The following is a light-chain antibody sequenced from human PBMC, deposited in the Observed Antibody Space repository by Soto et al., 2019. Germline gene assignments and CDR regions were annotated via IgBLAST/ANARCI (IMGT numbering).Light chain of an antibody. V-gene: IGKV3-20*01. CDR3: QQYDSSPWT. CDR2: GAS. J-gene: IGKJ1*01. CDR1: QSVSSSF. Sequence: EIELTQSPGTLSLSPGERATLSCRASQSVSSSFLAWYQQKPGQAPRLLIYGASSRATGIPDRFSGSGSGTDFLLTISRLEPEDFAVYYCQQYDSSPWTFGQGIKVEIK.